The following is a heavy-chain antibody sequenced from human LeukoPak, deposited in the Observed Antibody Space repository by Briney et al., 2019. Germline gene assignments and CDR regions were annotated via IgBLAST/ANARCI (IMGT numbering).Heavy chain of an antibody. J-gene: IGHJ4*02. CDR2: INTNTGNP. D-gene: IGHD5-18*01. Sequence: GASVKVSCKASGYTFTSYAMNWVRQAPGQGLEWMGWINTNTGNPTYAQGFTGRFVFSLDTSVSTAYLQISSLKAEDTAVYYCAREARIETWIQLWLLDYWGQGTLVTVSS. V-gene: IGHV7-4-1*02. CDR3: AREARIETWIQLWLLDY. CDR1: GYTFTSYA.